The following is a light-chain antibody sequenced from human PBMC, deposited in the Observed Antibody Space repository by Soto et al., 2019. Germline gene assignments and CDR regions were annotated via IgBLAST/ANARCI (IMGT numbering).Light chain of an antibody. CDR3: EQLNRYTKH. V-gene: IGKV1-17*01. CDR1: QGTRAD. Sequence: IQMTQSPSSLSASVGDRVTITCRASQGTRADLGWYQQKPGKAPKLLIYAASTLQSGVPSRFSGSGSGTEFPLTISSLQSEVFATYHCEQLNRYTKHVGQRTGLDI. J-gene: IGKJ5*01. CDR2: AAS.